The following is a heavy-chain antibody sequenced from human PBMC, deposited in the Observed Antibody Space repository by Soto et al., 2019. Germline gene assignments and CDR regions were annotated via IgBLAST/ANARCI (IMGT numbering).Heavy chain of an antibody. CDR3: ARARCSSGQCYYFDY. CDR1: GFTFSSYN. D-gene: IGHD2-15*01. CDR2: ISRSGDRT. J-gene: IGHJ4*02. V-gene: IGHV3-64*02. Sequence: EVQLVESGEGLVQPGGSLRLSCAASGFTFSSYNIHWIRQAPGKGLEFVSAISRSGDRTYYADSVKGRFTITRDNSKNTVWLQMGSLRAEDMAVYYCARARCSSGQCYYFDYWGRGPLVSVSS.